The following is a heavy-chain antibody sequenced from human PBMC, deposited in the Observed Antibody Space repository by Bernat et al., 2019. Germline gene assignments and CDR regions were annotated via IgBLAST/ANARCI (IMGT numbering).Heavy chain of an antibody. CDR3: ARHQSGGLSASSRYYYYYMDV. V-gene: IGHV4-39*01. CDR1: GGSISSSSYY. CDR2: IHYSGST. J-gene: IGHJ6*03. Sequence: QVQVQESGPGLVKPSGTLSLTCTVSGGSISSSSYYWGWIRQPPGKGLEWIGRIHYSGSTYYNPSLKSRVTISVDTSKNQFSLKVTYVTAADTAIYYCARHQSGGLSASSRYYYYYMDVWGKGTTVTVSS. D-gene: IGHD2-2*01.